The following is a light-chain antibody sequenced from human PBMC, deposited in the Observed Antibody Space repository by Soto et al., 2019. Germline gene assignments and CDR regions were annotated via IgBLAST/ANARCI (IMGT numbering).Light chain of an antibody. CDR2: GAS. J-gene: IGKJ5*01. CDR1: QFVSSRY. CDR3: QQYGSSPIT. V-gene: IGKV3-20*01. Sequence: EIVLTQSPGTLSLSPGESATLLCRASQFVSSRYLAWYQQKPGQAPSVLIYGASSRATGIPARFSGSGSGTEFTLTITPLEPEDFEVYFCQQYGSSPITFGQGTRLEIK.